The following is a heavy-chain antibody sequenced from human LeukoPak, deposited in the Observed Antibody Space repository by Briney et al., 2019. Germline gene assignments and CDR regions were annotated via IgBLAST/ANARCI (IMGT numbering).Heavy chain of an antibody. CDR2: INSDGSST. CDR3: ARAKVPYGDYYGFDP. Sequence: GGSLRLSCAASGFTFSSYWMHWVRQAPGKGLVWVSRINSDGSSTSYADSVKGRFAISRDNAKNTLYLQMNSLRAEDTAVYHCARAKVPYGDYYGFDPWGQGTLVTVSS. CDR1: GFTFSSYW. V-gene: IGHV3-74*01. D-gene: IGHD4-17*01. J-gene: IGHJ5*02.